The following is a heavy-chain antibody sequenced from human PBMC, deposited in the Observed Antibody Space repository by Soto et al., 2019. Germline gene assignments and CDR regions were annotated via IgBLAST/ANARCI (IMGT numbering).Heavy chain of an antibody. CDR3: ARGRYSYGLGYTDNWFDP. D-gene: IGHD5-18*01. Sequence: GGSLRLSCAASGFTFSDYYMSWIRQAPGKGLEWVSYISSSGSTIYYADSVKGRFTISRDNAKNSLYLQMNSLRAEDTAVYYCARGRYSYGLGYTDNWFDPWGQGTLVTVSS. V-gene: IGHV3-11*01. J-gene: IGHJ5*02. CDR1: GFTFSDYY. CDR2: ISSSGSTI.